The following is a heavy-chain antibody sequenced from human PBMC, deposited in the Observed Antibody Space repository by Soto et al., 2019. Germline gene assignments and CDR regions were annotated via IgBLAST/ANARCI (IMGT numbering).Heavy chain of an antibody. CDR2: IIPIFGTA. J-gene: IGHJ6*02. V-gene: IGHV1-69*13. CDR3: ARGTTGYSYGDYYYYGMDV. D-gene: IGHD5-18*01. CDR1: GGTFSSYA. Sequence: GSSVKVSCKASGGTFSSYAISWVRQAPGQGLEWMGGIIPIFGTANYAQKFQGRVTITADESTSTAYMELSSLRSEDTAVYYCARGTTGYSYGDYYYYGMDVWGQGTTVAVSS.